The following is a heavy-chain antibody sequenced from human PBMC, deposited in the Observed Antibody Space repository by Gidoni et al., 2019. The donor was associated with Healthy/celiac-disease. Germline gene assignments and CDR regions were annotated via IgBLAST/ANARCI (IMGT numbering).Heavy chain of an antibody. J-gene: IGHJ6*02. CDR3: ARVGSGWYDYYYYGMDV. D-gene: IGHD6-19*01. CDR2: ISSSGSTI. Sequence: EVQLVESGGGLVQPGGSLRLSCAASGFTSSSYEMNWVRQAPGTGLEWVSYISSSGSTIYYADSVKGRFTISRDNAKNSLYLQMNSLRAEDTAVYYCARVGSGWYDYYYYGMDVWGQGTTVTVSS. CDR1: GFTSSSYE. V-gene: IGHV3-48*03.